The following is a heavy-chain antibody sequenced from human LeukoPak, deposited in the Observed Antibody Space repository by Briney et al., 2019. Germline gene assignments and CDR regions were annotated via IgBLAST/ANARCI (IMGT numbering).Heavy chain of an antibody. Sequence: GGSLRLSCAASRFTFSDPGMHWVRQAPGKGLEWVAFIWDDGSNKYYADSVKGRFTISRDNSMNTLYVQMNSLRAEDTAVYYCARGRGNHPYFDFWGQGTLVTVSS. V-gene: IGHV3-33*01. CDR1: RFTFSDPG. J-gene: IGHJ4*02. CDR3: ARGRGNHPYFDF. D-gene: IGHD1-14*01. CDR2: IWDDGSNK.